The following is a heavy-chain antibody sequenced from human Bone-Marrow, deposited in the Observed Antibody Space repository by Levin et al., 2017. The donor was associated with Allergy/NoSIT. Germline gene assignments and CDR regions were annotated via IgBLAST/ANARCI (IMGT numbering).Heavy chain of an antibody. D-gene: IGHD3-16*01. J-gene: IGHJ4*02. CDR2: FDPGDGEP. CDR1: GYILTEVS. CDR3: ATDRPGGLRGLDS. Sequence: ASVKVSCRVSGYILTEVSMHWVRQAPGKGLEYMGGFDPGDGEPIYAEKFQGRVSMTADTSTDTAYMEVSSLTSEDTAVYYCATDRPGGLRGLDSWGQGTLVTVSS. V-gene: IGHV1-24*01.